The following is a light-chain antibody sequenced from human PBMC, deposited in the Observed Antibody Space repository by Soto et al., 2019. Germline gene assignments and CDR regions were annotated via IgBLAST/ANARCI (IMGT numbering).Light chain of an antibody. CDR3: QSADRTASYVV. V-gene: IGLV3-25*03. J-gene: IGLJ2*01. CDR2: KDS. Sequence: SYELTQPPSVSVSPGQTARITCSGDALPEQFAFWYQQKPGQAPVVVIYKDSERPSGIPERFSGSSSGTTVTLTISGVLAEDEADYYCQSADRTASYVVFGGGTQLTVL. CDR1: ALPEQF.